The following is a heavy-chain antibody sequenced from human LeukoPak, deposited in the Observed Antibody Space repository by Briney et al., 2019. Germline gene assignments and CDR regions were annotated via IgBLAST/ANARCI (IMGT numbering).Heavy chain of an antibody. D-gene: IGHD6-19*01. J-gene: IGHJ6*03. CDR2: ISSSGTNI. CDR3: ARDEAVPGTTYYYMDV. CDR1: GFTFSSYS. Sequence: PGGSLRLSCAASGFTFSSYSMNWVRQAPGKGLEWVSYISSSGTNIYYADSVRGRFTISRDNAKNSLYLQMNSLRAEDTALYYCARDEAVPGTTYYYMDVWGKGTTVTVSS. V-gene: IGHV3-21*05.